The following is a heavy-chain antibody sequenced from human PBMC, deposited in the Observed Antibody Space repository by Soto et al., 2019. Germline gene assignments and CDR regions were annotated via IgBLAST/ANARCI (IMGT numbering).Heavy chain of an antibody. CDR3: AKGSGGGTIFGVALDL. Sequence: EVQLVESGGGLVQPGGSLRLSCAASGFTFDHYAMHWVRQAPGKGLEWVGGISWNSNSIGYVDSVKGRCTISRDSDKNSLYLQMNSLRIEDTALYFCAKGSGGGTIFGVALDLWGQGALVTVSS. CDR2: ISWNSNSI. D-gene: IGHD3-3*01. CDR1: GFTFDHYA. J-gene: IGHJ5*02. V-gene: IGHV3-9*01.